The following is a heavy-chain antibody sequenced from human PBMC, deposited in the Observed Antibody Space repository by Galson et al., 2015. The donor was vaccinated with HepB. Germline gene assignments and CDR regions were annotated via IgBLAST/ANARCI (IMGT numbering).Heavy chain of an antibody. V-gene: IGHV4-59*01. D-gene: IGHD2-8*01. CDR1: GGSISSYY. Sequence: SETLSLTCTVSGGSISSYYWSWIRQPPGKGLEWIGYIYYSGSTNYNPSLKSRVTISVDTSKNQFSLKLSSVTAADTAVYYCARDGLMDGMDVWGQGTTVTVSS. CDR3: ARDGLMDGMDV. CDR2: IYYSGST. J-gene: IGHJ6*02.